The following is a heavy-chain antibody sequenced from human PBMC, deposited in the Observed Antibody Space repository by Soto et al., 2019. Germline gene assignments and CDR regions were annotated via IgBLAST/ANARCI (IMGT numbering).Heavy chain of an antibody. CDR2: IWYDGSKK. J-gene: IGHJ4*02. CDR3: ARDPGYSGFDFDY. CDR1: GFTFSSHA. D-gene: IGHD5-12*01. V-gene: IGHV3-33*01. Sequence: SGGSLRLSCAASGFTFSSHAMHWVRQAPGKGLEWVAVIWYDGSKKYYADSVKGRFTVARDDSKNTLSPQMNSLRVEDTAVYYCARDPGYSGFDFDYWGQGTLVTVSS.